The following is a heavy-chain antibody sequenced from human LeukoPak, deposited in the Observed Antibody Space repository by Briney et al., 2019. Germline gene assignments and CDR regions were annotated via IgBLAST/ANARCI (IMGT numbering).Heavy chain of an antibody. V-gene: IGHV1-8*01. CDR3: ARGKLERRGIYGMDV. D-gene: IGHD1-1*01. J-gene: IGHJ6*02. CDR1: GYTFTSYD. Sequence: ASVKVSCKASGYTFTSYDINWVRQATGQGLEWMGWMNPNSGNTGYAQKFQVRVTMTRNTSISTAYMELSSLRSEDTAVYYCARGKLERRGIYGMDVWGQGTTVTVSS. CDR2: MNPNSGNT.